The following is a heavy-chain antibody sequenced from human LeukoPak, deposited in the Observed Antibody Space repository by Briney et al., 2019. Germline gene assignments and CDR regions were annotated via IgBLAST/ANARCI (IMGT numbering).Heavy chain of an antibody. D-gene: IGHD6-19*01. Sequence: PSETLSLTCTVSGGSISSSSYYWGWIRQPPGKGLEWIGSSYYSVSTYYNPSLKSRFTISVDTSKNQFSLKLSSVTAADTAVYYCARPDSSGWYLGYWGQGTLVTVSS. CDR1: GGSISSSSYY. V-gene: IGHV4-39*01. CDR2: SYYSVST. CDR3: ARPDSSGWYLGY. J-gene: IGHJ4*02.